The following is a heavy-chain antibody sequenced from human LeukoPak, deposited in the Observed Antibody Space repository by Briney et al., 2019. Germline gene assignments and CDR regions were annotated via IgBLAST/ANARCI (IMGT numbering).Heavy chain of an antibody. CDR1: GYTFTRYY. V-gene: IGHV1-2*02. CDR2: INHKSGGA. Sequence: ASVKVSCKASGYTFTRYYMHWVRQAPGQGLEWMGWINHKSGGANYAERFQGRVSMTWDTSISTAYLELSRLRSDDTAVYYCARDKTSSSSSLDYWGQGTLVTVSS. D-gene: IGHD6-6*01. J-gene: IGHJ4*02. CDR3: ARDKTSSSSSLDY.